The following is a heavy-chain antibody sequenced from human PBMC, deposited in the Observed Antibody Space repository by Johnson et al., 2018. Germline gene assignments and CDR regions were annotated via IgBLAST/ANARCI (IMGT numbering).Heavy chain of an antibody. CDR2: LIAIFGTA. Sequence: VQLVESGAEVKKPGSSVKVSCKASGGTFSSYAISWVRQAPGQGLEWMGGLIAIFGTANYAQKFQGRVTITADAAPGTAYMELSSLGSEGTAVYYWAIGEGDIAMVTGDAFDIWGQGTMVTVSS. D-gene: IGHD5-18*01. V-gene: IGHV1-69*01. J-gene: IGHJ3*02. CDR1: GGTFSSYA. CDR3: AIGEGDIAMVTGDAFDI.